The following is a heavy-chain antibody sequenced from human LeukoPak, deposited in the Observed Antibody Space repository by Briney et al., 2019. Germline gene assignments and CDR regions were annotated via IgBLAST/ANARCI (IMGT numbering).Heavy chain of an antibody. J-gene: IGHJ3*01. V-gene: IGHV3-7*01. CDR3: ARANHYCPGTTCYEDAFDV. CDR2: IKYDGSEK. Sequence: GGSLRLSCAASGFTFSSYWMSWVRQAPGKGLEWVANIKYDGSEKFYVDSVKGRFTISRDNAKNSLYLQMNILGAEDSALYYCARANHYCPGTTCYEDAFDVWGQGTVVTVSS. D-gene: IGHD2-2*01. CDR1: GFTFSSYW.